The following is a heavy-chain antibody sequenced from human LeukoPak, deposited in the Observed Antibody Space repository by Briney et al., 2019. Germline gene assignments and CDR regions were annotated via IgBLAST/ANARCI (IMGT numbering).Heavy chain of an antibody. CDR1: GFTFSRFG. V-gene: IGHV3-64*01. Sequence: GGSLRLSCATSGFTFSRFGMHSVRHAPGEGLEYVSAISSNGGSTYYANSVKGRFTIPRDNSKYTLYLQMGSLRAEDMAVYYCTSCSGGSCYSFDYWGQGTLVTVSS. CDR3: TSCSGGSCYSFDY. D-gene: IGHD2-15*01. J-gene: IGHJ4*02. CDR2: ISSNGGST.